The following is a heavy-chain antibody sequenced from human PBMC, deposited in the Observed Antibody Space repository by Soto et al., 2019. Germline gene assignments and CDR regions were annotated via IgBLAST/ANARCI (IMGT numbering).Heavy chain of an antibody. V-gene: IGHV4-39*01. CDR2: VYYSGST. Sequence: ETLSLTCSVSGGSISSSSYFWGWIRQPPGKALEWIGHVYYSGSTYNNPSLKSRVTIFVDTSKNFFSLNLTSLTAADTAVYYCAAIAVAASGYFDSWGQGSQVTVSS. D-gene: IGHD6-19*01. CDR1: GGSISSSSYF. CDR3: AAIAVAASGYFDS. J-gene: IGHJ4*02.